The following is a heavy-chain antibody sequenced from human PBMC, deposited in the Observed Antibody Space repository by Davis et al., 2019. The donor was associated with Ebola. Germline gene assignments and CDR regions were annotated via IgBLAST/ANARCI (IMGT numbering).Heavy chain of an antibody. CDR1: GFTLSYYD. J-gene: IGHJ3*02. V-gene: IGHV3-13*01. Sequence: GESLKISCAASGFTLSYYDFHWVRQFPGEGLEWVSAIGRADDTYYAGSVKGRFTISRDNSKNTLYLQMNSLRAEDTAVYYCAREGMEQCFDIWGQGTMVTVSS. CDR3: AREGMEQCFDI. CDR2: IGRADDT. D-gene: IGHD6-19*01.